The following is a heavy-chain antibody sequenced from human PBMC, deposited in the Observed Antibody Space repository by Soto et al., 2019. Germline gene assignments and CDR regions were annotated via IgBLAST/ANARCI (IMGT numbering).Heavy chain of an antibody. D-gene: IGHD3-10*01. CDR3: ARVAGIYYGADY. V-gene: IGHV4-4*02. CDR1: SDSISSSNR. Sequence: PSETLSLTCAVSSDSISSSNRWSWVSQPPGKGLEWIGEIYHSGSTNYNPSLKSRVTISVDKSKNQFSLKLSSVTAADTAVYYCARVAGIYYGADYWGQGTLVTVSS. J-gene: IGHJ4*02. CDR2: IYHSGST.